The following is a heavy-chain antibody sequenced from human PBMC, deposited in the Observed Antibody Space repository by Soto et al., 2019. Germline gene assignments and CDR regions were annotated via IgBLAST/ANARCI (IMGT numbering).Heavy chain of an antibody. CDR2: INPNSGGT. D-gene: IGHD2-2*01. Sequence: QVQLVQSGAEVKKPGASVKVSCKASGYTFTGYYMHWVRQAPGQGLEWMGWINPNSGGTNYTQKFQGWVTMTRDTSISTAYMELSRLRSDDTAVYYCARGGNLGYCSSTSCPAYYYYYGMDVWGQGTTVTVSS. CDR3: ARGGNLGYCSSTSCPAYYYYYGMDV. J-gene: IGHJ6*02. CDR1: GYTFTGYY. V-gene: IGHV1-2*04.